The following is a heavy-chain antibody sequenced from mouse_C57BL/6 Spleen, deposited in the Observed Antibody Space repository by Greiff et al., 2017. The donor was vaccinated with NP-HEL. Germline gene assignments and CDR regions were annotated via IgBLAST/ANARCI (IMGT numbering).Heavy chain of an antibody. CDR3: TTGSSPYFDY. CDR1: GYTFTDYE. V-gene: IGHV1-15*01. J-gene: IGHJ2*01. CDR2: IDPETGGT. D-gene: IGHD1-1*01. Sequence: QVQLKESGAELVRPGASVTLSCKASGYTFTDYEMHWVKQTPVHGLEWIGAIDPETGGTAYNQKFKGKAILTADKSSSTAYMELRSLTSEDSAVYYCTTGSSPYFDYWGQGTTLTVSS.